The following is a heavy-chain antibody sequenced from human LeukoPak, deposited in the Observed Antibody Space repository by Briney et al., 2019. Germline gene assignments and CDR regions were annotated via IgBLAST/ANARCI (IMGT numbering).Heavy chain of an antibody. Sequence: SETLSLTCTVSGGSISSGDYYWSWIRQPPGKGLEWIGYIYYSGSTYYNPSLKSRVTISVDTSKNQFSLKLSSVTAADTAVYYCARDRPTPLRFLEWSWSAFDIWGQGTMVTVSS. J-gene: IGHJ3*02. D-gene: IGHD3-3*01. CDR3: ARDRPTPLRFLEWSWSAFDI. CDR1: GGSISSGDYY. V-gene: IGHV4-30-4*01. CDR2: IYYSGST.